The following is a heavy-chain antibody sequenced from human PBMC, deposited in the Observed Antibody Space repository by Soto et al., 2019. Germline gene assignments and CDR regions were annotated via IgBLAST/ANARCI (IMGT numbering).Heavy chain of an antibody. D-gene: IGHD6-19*01. J-gene: IGHJ6*02. CDR2: INPNSGGT. CDR1: GYTFIDYY. V-gene: IGHV1-2*02. CDR3: ARENTPVAGRDLYYYYTMDV. Sequence: ASVKVSCKASGYTFIDYYMHWVRQAPGQGLQWVGWINPNSGGTNYAQKFQGRVTMTRDTSIGTAYMELSRLRSDDTAVYYCARENTPVAGRDLYYYYTMDVWGQGTTVTVSS.